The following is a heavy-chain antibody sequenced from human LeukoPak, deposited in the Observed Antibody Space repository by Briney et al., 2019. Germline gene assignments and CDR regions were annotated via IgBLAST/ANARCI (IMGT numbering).Heavy chain of an antibody. CDR2: ISSSSSYI. V-gene: IGHV3-21*01. Sequence: GGSLRLSCAASGFTFSSYSMNWVRQAPGKGLEWVSSISSSSSYIYYADSVKGRFTISRDNAKNSLYLQMNSLRAEDTAVYYCARDGNPGSGGHDYVNWGQGTLVTVSS. CDR3: ARDGNPGSGGHDYVN. CDR1: GFTFSSYS. D-gene: IGHD3-16*01. J-gene: IGHJ4*02.